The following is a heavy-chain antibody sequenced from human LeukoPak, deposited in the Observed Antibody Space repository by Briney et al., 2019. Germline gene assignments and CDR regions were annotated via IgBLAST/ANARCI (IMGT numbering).Heavy chain of an antibody. CDR1: GGSISSSNW. V-gene: IGHV4-39*01. Sequence: PSETLSLTCAVSGGSISSSNWWSWGRQPPGKGLEWIGSIYYSGSTYYNPSLKSRVTISVDTSKYQFSLKLSSVPAADTAVYYCARHPSGITMVRGVIHWGQGTLVTVSS. CDR2: IYYSGST. CDR3: ARHPSGITMVRGVIH. J-gene: IGHJ4*02. D-gene: IGHD3-10*01.